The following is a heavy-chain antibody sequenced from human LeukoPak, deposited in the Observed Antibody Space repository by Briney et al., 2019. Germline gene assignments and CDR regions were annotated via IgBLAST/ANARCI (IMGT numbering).Heavy chain of an antibody. J-gene: IGHJ4*02. CDR3: AGGNYYDSSGHDY. CDR2: INHSGST. V-gene: IGHV4-34*01. Sequence: SETLSLTCAVYGGSFSGYYWSWIRQPPGKGLEWIGEINHSGSTNYNPSLKSRVTISVDTSKNQFSLKLSSVTAADTAVYYCAGGNYYDSSGHDYWGQGTLVTVSS. D-gene: IGHD3-22*01. CDR1: GGSFSGYY.